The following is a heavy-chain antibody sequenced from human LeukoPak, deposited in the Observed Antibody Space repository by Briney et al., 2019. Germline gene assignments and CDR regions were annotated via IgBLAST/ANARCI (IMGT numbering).Heavy chain of an antibody. CDR2: IYYSGST. Sequence: SETLSLTCTVSGGSISSYYWSWIRQPPGKGLEWIGYIYYSGSTNYNPSLKSRVTISVDTSKNQFSLKLSSVTAADTAVYYCARPPTAGGFDLWGRGTLVTVSS. J-gene: IGHJ2*01. V-gene: IGHV4-59*08. CDR1: GGSISSYY. CDR3: ARPPTAGGFDL.